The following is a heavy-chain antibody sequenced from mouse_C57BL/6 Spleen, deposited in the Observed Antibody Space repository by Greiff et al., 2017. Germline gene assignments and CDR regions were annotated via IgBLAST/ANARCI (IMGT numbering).Heavy chain of an antibody. CDR2: ISSGSSTI. V-gene: IGHV5-17*01. Sequence: EVKVEESGGGLVKPGGSLKLSCAASGFTFSDYGMHWVRQAPEKGLEWVAYISSGSSTIYYADTVKGRFTISRDNAKNTLFLQMTSLRSEDTAMYYCARHGLLPSYAMDYWGQGTSVTVSS. D-gene: IGHD2-3*01. J-gene: IGHJ4*01. CDR3: ARHGLLPSYAMDY. CDR1: GFTFSDYG.